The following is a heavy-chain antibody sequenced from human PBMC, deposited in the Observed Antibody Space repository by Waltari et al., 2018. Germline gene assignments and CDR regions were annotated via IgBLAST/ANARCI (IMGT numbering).Heavy chain of an antibody. D-gene: IGHD1-26*01. J-gene: IGHJ3*02. CDR1: GYSISSASY. CDR2: IYHSGST. Sequence: QVQLQESGPGLVKPSETLSLPCAVSGYSISSASYWGWIRQPPGKGLEWIGGIYHSGSTYYNPSLKSRVTISVDTSKNQFSLKLSSVTAADTAVYYCARDVYGWERGSDAFDIWGQGTMVTVSS. V-gene: IGHV4-38-2*02. CDR3: ARDVYGWERGSDAFDI.